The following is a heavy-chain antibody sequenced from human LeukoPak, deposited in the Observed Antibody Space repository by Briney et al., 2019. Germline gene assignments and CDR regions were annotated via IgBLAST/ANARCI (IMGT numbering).Heavy chain of an antibody. Sequence: SETLSLTCTVSGGSISSSSYYWGWIRQPPGKGLEWIGSIYYSGSTYYNPSLKSRVTISVDTSKNQFSLKLSSVTAADTAVYYCARHGLIAFIVGATAAFDIWGQGTMVTVSS. CDR2: IYYSGST. J-gene: IGHJ3*02. CDR3: ARHGLIAFIVGATAAFDI. D-gene: IGHD1-26*01. V-gene: IGHV4-39*07. CDR1: GGSISSSSYY.